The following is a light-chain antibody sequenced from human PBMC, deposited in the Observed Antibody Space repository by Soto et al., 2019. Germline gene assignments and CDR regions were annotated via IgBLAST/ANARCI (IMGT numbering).Light chain of an antibody. V-gene: IGKV3-11*01. CDR1: QSVSSH. CDR2: DAS. Sequence: EIVLTQSPATLSLSQWERATPSCRASQSVSSHLAWYQQKPGQATRLLIYDASNRATGIRARFSGSGSGTDFTLTISSLEPEDFAVYYCQQRRNWPPYTFGQGTNLDIK. CDR3: QQRRNWPPYT. J-gene: IGKJ2*01.